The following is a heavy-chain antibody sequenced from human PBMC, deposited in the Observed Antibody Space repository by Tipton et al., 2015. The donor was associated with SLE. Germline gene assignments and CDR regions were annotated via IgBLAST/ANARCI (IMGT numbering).Heavy chain of an antibody. J-gene: IGHJ3*02. CDR2: LYTTGST. V-gene: IGHV4-61*02. CDR1: GGSITTGSYY. D-gene: IGHD4-17*01. CDR3: ARPAVYGDSRGGFDI. Sequence: TLSLTCTVSGGSITTGSYYWSWIRQPAGTGLEWIGRLYTTGSTYYNPSLKSRVSMSVDTSKNQFSLRLSSVTAADTAVYYCARPAVYGDSRGGFDIWGQGTMVTVSS.